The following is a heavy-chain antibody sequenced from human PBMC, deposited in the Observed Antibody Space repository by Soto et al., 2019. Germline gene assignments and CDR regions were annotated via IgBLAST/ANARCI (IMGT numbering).Heavy chain of an antibody. CDR1: GFTFDDYA. CDR2: ISWNSGSI. D-gene: IGHD6-19*01. V-gene: IGHV3-9*01. Sequence: EVQLVESGGGLVQPGRSLRLSCAASGFTFDDYAMHWVRQAPGKGLEWVSGISWNSGSIGYADSVKGRFTISRDNAKNSLYLQMNCLRAEDTALYYCAKDLDDSSGWFIDYWGQGTLVTVSS. CDR3: AKDLDDSSGWFIDY. J-gene: IGHJ4*02.